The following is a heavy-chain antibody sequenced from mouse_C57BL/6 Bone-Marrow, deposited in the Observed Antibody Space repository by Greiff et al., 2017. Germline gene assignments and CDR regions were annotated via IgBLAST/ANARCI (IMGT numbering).Heavy chain of an antibody. J-gene: IGHJ2*01. CDR2: INPNNGGT. Sequence: VQLQQSGPELVKPGASVKISCKASGYTFTDYYMNWVKQSHGKSLEWIGDINPNNGGTSYNQKFKGKATLTLDKSSSTAYMELRSLTSEDSAVYYCARYDGYYVPDYWGQGTTLTVSS. CDR1: GYTFTDYY. CDR3: ARYDGYYVPDY. V-gene: IGHV1-26*01. D-gene: IGHD2-3*01.